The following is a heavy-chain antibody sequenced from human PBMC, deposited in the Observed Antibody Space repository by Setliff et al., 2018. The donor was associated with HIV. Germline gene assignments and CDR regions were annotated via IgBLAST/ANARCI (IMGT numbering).Heavy chain of an antibody. Sequence: GGSLRLSCAASGFTLSSYSMVWVRQAPGKGLEWISYISSGDSKLYYAGSVRGRFTISRDNVGNSQYLRMNSLRAEDTAVYHCARERWAGATRPNDFDYWGQGTLVTVSS. D-gene: IGHD6-6*01. CDR3: ARERWAGATRPNDFDY. CDR2: ISSGDSKL. J-gene: IGHJ4*02. V-gene: IGHV3-48*01. CDR1: GFTLSSYS.